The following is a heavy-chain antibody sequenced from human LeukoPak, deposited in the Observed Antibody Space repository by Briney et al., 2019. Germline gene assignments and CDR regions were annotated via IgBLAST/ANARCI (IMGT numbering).Heavy chain of an antibody. J-gene: IGHJ6*03. Sequence: GGSLRLSCAASGFTFSSYGTSWVRQAPGKGLVWVSRINSDGSSTSYADSVKGRFTISRDNAKNTLYLQMNSLRAEDTAVYYCARVGNYYYYMDVWGKGTTVTISS. D-gene: IGHD7-27*01. CDR3: ARVGNYYYYMDV. CDR1: GFTFSSYG. V-gene: IGHV3-74*01. CDR2: INSDGSST.